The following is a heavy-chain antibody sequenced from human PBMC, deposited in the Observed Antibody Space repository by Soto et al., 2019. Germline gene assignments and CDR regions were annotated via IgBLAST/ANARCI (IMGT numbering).Heavy chain of an antibody. CDR1: GGTFSSYA. CDR2: INPIFGTP. J-gene: IGHJ4*02. Sequence: GASVKVSCKXSGGTFSSYAISWARQAPGQGLEWMGGINPIFGTPHYAQKYQGRVTITADTFTNTAYMELTRLTSDDTAVYFCAREGRHFDYWGQGTLVTVSS. V-gene: IGHV1-69*06. CDR3: AREGRHFDY.